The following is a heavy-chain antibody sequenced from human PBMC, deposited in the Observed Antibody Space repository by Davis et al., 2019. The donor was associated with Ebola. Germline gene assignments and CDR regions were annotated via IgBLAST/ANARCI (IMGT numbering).Heavy chain of an antibody. CDR1: GFPFSSYF. Sequence: GESLKISCAVSGFPFSSYFMDWVRLTPGKGLEWVGLSRNKENRYNTEYAASVRGRFTISRDDSKESLDLQMNSLRTEDTAVYYCATENWYRFESGGQGTLVTVSS. D-gene: IGHD1/OR15-1a*01. V-gene: IGHV3-72*01. J-gene: IGHJ4*02. CDR3: ATENWYRFES. CDR2: SRNKENRYNT.